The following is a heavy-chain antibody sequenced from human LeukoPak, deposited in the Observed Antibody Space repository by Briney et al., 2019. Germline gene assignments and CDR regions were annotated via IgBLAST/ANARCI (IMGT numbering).Heavy chain of an antibody. Sequence: VASVKVSCKVSGYTLTELSMHWVRQAPGKGLEWMGGFDPEDGGTIYAQKFQGRVTMTEDTSTDTAYMELSSLRSEDTAVYYCATNPYSSSWYGDNWFDPWGQGTRVTVSS. J-gene: IGHJ5*02. CDR3: ATNPYSSSWYGDNWFDP. CDR1: GYTLTELS. D-gene: IGHD6-13*01. CDR2: FDPEDGGT. V-gene: IGHV1-24*01.